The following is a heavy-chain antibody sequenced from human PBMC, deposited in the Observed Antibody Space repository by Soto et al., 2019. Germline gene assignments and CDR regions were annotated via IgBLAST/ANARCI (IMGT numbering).Heavy chain of an antibody. CDR2: ISYSGNT. V-gene: IGHV4-59*01. D-gene: IGHD3-3*02. Sequence: PSETLSLTCTVSSGSISSYYWSRIRQPPGKGLEWIGYISYSGNTNYNPSLKSRVTLSADTSKNQPSLNLTSATAADTAVYYCARMERSKEGLAVYYYDYWGQGTLVTVSS. CDR3: ARMERSKEGLAVYYYDY. J-gene: IGHJ4*02. CDR1: SGSISSYY.